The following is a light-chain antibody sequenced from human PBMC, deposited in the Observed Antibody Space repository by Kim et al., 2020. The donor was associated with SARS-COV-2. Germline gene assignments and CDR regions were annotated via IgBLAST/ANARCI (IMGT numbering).Light chain of an antibody. CDR3: QFRDSGGNVL. J-gene: IGLJ2*01. V-gene: IGLV3-19*01. CDR2: GRN. Sequence: SSELTQDPAVSVALGQTVRITCQGDSLRSYYATWYQQRPRQAPVLVIYGRNNRPSGISDRFSGSSSGNTASLTISGAQAEDEADFYCQFRDSGGNVLLGGGTKLTVL. CDR1: SLRSYY.